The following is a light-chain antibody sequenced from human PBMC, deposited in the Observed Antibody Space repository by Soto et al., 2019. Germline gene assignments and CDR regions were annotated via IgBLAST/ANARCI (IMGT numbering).Light chain of an antibody. CDR1: QSISSW. CDR3: KQYNSFWT. Sequence: DIQMTQSPSTLSASVGDRVTITCRASQSISSWLAWYQQKPGKAPKLLIYKASSLESGVPSRFSGSGSGTEFTLTLSSLQPDDFATYYCKQYNSFWTFGQGTKVEIK. CDR2: KAS. J-gene: IGKJ1*01. V-gene: IGKV1-5*03.